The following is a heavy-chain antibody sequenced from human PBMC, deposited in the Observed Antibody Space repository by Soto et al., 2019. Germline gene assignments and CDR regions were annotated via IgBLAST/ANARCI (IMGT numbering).Heavy chain of an antibody. J-gene: IGHJ5*02. Sequence: QLQLQESGPGLVKPSETLSLTCTVSGGSISSSSFHWGWIRQPPGKGLEWIGSIYYSGSTYYSPALQRRVTLSVDTSKNPFPLKASSVTAANPAVYYCARRERAAGTDWWFDPWGQGTLVTVSS. CDR3: ARRERAAGTDWWFDP. CDR1: GGSISSSSFH. D-gene: IGHD6-13*01. V-gene: IGHV4-39*01. CDR2: IYYSGST.